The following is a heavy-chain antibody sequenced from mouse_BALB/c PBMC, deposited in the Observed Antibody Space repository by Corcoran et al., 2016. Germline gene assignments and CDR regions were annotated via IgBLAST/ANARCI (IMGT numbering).Heavy chain of an antibody. CDR3: ARRRDGPYAMDY. J-gene: IGHJ4*01. CDR2: IFPGSGNT. Sequence: HVQLQQSGPELVKPGASVKISCKASGYSFTSYYIHWVKQRPGQGLEWLGWIFPGSGNTKYNEKFKGKATLTADTSSSTAYMQLSSLTSEDSAVYFCARRRDGPYAMDYWGQGTSVTVSS. CDR1: GYSFTSYY. D-gene: IGHD1-2*01. V-gene: IGHV1-66*01.